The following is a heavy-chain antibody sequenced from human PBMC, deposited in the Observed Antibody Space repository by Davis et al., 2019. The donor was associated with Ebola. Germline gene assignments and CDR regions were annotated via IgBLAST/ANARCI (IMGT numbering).Heavy chain of an antibody. J-gene: IGHJ4*02. CDR3: ARMYSSGLYGDVDY. D-gene: IGHD6-19*01. CDR1: GGSFSGYY. CDR2: INHSGST. V-gene: IGHV4-34*01. Sequence: SETLSLTCAVYGGSFSGYYWSWIRQPPGKGLEWIGEINHSGSTNYNPSLKSRVTISVDTSKNQFSLKLSSVTAADTAVYYCARMYSSGLYGDVDYWGQGTLVTVSS.